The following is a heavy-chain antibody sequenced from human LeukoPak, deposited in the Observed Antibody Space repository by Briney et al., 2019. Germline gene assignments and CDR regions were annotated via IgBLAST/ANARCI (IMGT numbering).Heavy chain of an antibody. CDR3: AADPELNTAMDDY. V-gene: IGHV1-58*01. D-gene: IGHD5-18*01. Sequence: SVKVSCKASGFTFTNSAVQWVRQARGQRLEWIGWIVVGSGNTNYAQKFQERVTITRDMSTSTAYTELSSLRSEDTAVYYCAADPELNTAMDDYWGQGTLVTVSS. CDR2: IVVGSGNT. J-gene: IGHJ4*02. CDR1: GFTFTNSA.